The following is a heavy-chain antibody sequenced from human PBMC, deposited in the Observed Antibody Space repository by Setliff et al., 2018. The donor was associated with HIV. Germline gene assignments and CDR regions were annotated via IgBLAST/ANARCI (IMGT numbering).Heavy chain of an antibody. D-gene: IGHD5-18*01. CDR2: INHSGST. Sequence: ASETLSLTCAVYGGSFSGYYWSWIRQPPGKGLEWIGEINHSGSTNYNQSLKSRVTISLDTSKNQFSLRLTSVAAADTAIYYCARLDSDNPSSSYWFFDLWGRGTLVTVSS. V-gene: IGHV4-34*01. CDR1: GGSFSGYY. J-gene: IGHJ2*01. CDR3: ARLDSDNPSSSYWFFDL.